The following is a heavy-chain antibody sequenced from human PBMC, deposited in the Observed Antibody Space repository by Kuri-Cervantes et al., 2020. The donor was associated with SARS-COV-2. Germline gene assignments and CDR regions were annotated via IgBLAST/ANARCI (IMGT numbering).Heavy chain of an antibody. D-gene: IGHD2-8*01. Sequence: SETLSLTCAISGDSVSSNSAAWNWIRQSPSRGLEWLGRTYYRSKWYNDYVVSVKSRITINPDTSKNQFSLQLNSVTPEDTAVYYCARDSEGYCTNGVCPTMYYFDYWGQGTLVTVSS. J-gene: IGHJ4*02. CDR3: ARDSEGYCTNGVCPTMYYFDY. CDR2: TYYRSKWYN. V-gene: IGHV6-1*01. CDR1: GDSVSSNSAA.